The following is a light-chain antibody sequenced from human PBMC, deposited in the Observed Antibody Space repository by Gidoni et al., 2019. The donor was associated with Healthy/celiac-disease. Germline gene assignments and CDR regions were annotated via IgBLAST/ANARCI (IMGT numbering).Light chain of an antibody. CDR2: GAS. Sequence: EIVLTQSPGTLSLSPGERATLSCRASQSVSSSYLACYQQKPGQAPRLLIYGASSRATGSPDRFSGSGAGTDFTLTISRLEPEDFAVYYCQQYGSSLTWTFGQGTKVEIK. CDR3: QQYGSSLTWT. J-gene: IGKJ1*01. CDR1: QSVSSSY. V-gene: IGKV3-20*01.